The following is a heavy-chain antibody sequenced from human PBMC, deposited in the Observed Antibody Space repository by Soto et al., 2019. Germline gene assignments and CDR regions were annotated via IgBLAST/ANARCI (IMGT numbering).Heavy chain of an antibody. CDR2: TRNKAHSYTT. CDR3: ARGPISMVRGKPPSLDY. J-gene: IGHJ4*02. Sequence: EVQLVESGGGLVQPGGSLRLSCAVSGFTFSDHYINWVRQAPGKGLEWVGRTRNKAHSYTTEYAASVKGRFTISRDDSKNSVYLQTNSLKTEDTAVYYCARGPISMVRGKPPSLDYWGQGTLVTVSS. D-gene: IGHD3-10*01. CDR1: GFTFSDHY. V-gene: IGHV3-72*01.